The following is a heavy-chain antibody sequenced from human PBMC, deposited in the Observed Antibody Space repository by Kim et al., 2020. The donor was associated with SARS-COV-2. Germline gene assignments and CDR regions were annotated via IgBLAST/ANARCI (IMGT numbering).Heavy chain of an antibody. CDR1: GYTFTSYD. CDR2: MNPNSGNT. CDR3: ARGGVVTIFGVVIIRWFDP. V-gene: IGHV1-8*01. D-gene: IGHD3-3*01. Sequence: ASVKVSCKASGYTFTSYDINWVRQATGQGLEWMGWMNPNSGNTGYAQKFQGRVTMTRNTSISTAYMELSSLRSEDTAMYYCARGGVVTIFGVVIIRWFDPWGQGTLVTVSS. J-gene: IGHJ5*02.